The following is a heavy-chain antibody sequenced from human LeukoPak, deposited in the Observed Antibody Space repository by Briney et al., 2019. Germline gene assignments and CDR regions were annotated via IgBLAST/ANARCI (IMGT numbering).Heavy chain of an antibody. CDR3: ARRSWSVYYYGMDV. V-gene: IGHV4-30-4*01. CDR2: IYSSGST. Sequence: SETLSLTCTVSGDSISSGFYYWSWIRQPPGRGLEWIGYIYSSGSTYYNPSLKSRVTISVDTSKNQFSLELSSVTAADTAVYYCARRSWSVYYYGMDVWGQGTTVTVSS. J-gene: IGHJ6*02. CDR1: GDSISSGFYY. D-gene: IGHD6-13*01.